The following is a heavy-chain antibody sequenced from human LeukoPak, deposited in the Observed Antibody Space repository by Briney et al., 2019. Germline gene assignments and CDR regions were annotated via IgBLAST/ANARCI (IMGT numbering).Heavy chain of an antibody. J-gene: IGHJ4*02. CDR2: IYTSGST. V-gene: IGHV4-4*07. Sequence: SETLSLTCTVSGGSISSYYWSWIRQPAGKGLEWIGRIYTSGSTNYNPSLKSRVTMSVDTSKNQFSLKLCSVSAADPAVYYCASGGDYYDSSGYQFGYWGQGTLVTVSS. CDR3: ASGGDYYDSSGYQFGY. D-gene: IGHD3-22*01. CDR1: GGSISSYY.